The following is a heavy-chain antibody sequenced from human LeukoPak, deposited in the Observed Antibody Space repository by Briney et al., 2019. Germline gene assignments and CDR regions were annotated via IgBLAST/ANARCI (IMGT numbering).Heavy chain of an antibody. CDR1: GFNNVW. CDR3: TFEDQGGFDY. Sequence: GGSLRLSCAASGFNNVWMSWVRQAPGKGLEWVGRIKSRTEDGTTDYAAPVKGRFTISRDDSKNTLYLRMNGLKTEDTAVYYCTFEDQGGFDYWGQGTLVTVSS. V-gene: IGHV3-15*01. J-gene: IGHJ4*02. CDR2: IKSRTEDGTT. D-gene: IGHD1-26*01.